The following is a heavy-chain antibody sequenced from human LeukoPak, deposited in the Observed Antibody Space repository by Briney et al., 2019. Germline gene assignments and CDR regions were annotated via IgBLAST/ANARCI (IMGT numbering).Heavy chain of an antibody. J-gene: IGHJ4*02. Sequence: ASVKVSCKASVYTFTSYGISWVRQAPGQGLEWMGWISAYNANTNYAQKLQGRVTMTTDTSTSTSYMELRSLRSDDTAVYYCAIDRTIFGVVIIGYWGQGTLVTVSS. CDR1: VYTFTSYG. V-gene: IGHV1-18*01. D-gene: IGHD3-3*01. CDR2: ISAYNANT. CDR3: AIDRTIFGVVIIGY.